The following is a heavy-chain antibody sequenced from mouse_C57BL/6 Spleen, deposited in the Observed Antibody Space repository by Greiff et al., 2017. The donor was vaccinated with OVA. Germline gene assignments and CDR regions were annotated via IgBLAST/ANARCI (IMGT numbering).Heavy chain of an antibody. CDR2: INPNNGGT. CDR3: ARGGDWDDY. J-gene: IGHJ2*01. CDR1: GYTFTDYN. V-gene: IGHV1-22*01. Sequence: VQLKESGPELVKPGASVKMSCKASGYTFTDYNMHWVKQSHGKSLEWIGYINPNNGGTSYNQKFKGKATLTVNKSSSTAYMELRSLTSEDSAVYYCARGGDWDDYWGQGTTLTVSS. D-gene: IGHD4-1*01.